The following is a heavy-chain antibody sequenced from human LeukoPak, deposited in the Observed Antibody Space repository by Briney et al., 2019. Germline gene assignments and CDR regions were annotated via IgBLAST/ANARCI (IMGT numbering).Heavy chain of an antibody. CDR3: ARDSAFSSYSN. J-gene: IGHJ1*01. Sequence: GGSLRLSCTASGFTISNNYMSWVRQAPGKGLEWVSIIYSDRSTYYPESVKGRFTITRDDSKNTLFLQMDSLRVEDTAIYCCARDSAFSSYSNWGQGALVTVSS. CDR2: IYSDRST. V-gene: IGHV3-53*01. D-gene: IGHD2-15*01. CDR1: GFTISNNY.